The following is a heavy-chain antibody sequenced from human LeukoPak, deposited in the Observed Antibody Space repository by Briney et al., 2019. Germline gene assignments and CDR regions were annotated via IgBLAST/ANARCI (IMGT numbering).Heavy chain of an antibody. V-gene: IGHV3-7*01. CDR2: INQDGSEK. Sequence: GGSLRLSCAASGFTFSRYYMSWVRQAPGKGLEWVANINQDGSEKYYVDSVKGRFTISRDNAKKSLYLEMNSLRAEDTAVYYCAKDSHSWSRDYWGQGTLVTVSS. CDR3: AKDSHSWSRDY. CDR1: GFTFSRYY. D-gene: IGHD6-13*01. J-gene: IGHJ4*02.